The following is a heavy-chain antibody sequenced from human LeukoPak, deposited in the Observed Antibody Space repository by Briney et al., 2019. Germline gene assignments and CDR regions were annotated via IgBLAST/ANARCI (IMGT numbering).Heavy chain of an antibody. Sequence: GGSLRLSCAASGFTFSSYGMHWVRQAPGKGLAWVAVISYDGSNKYYADSVKGRFTISRDNSKNTLYLQMNSLRAEDTAVYYCARDRTEYCSSTSCLIFDYWGQGTLVTVSS. CDR1: GFTFSSYG. V-gene: IGHV3-30*03. CDR2: ISYDGSNK. D-gene: IGHD2-2*01. J-gene: IGHJ4*02. CDR3: ARDRTEYCSSTSCLIFDY.